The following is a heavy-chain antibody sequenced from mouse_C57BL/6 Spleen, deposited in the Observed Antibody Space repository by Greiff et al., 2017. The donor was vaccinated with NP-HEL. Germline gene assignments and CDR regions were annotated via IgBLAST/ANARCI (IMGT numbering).Heavy chain of an antibody. CDR1: GYTFTSYW. V-gene: IGHV1-64*01. CDR3: ARYDGYYVEDY. CDR2: IHPNSGST. Sequence: QVQLKESGAELVKPGASVKLSCKASGYTFTSYWMHWVKQRPGQGLEWIGMIHPNSGSTNYNEKFKSKATLTVDKSSSTAYMQLSSLTSEDSAVYYCARYDGYYVEDYWGQGTTLTVSS. D-gene: IGHD2-3*01. J-gene: IGHJ2*01.